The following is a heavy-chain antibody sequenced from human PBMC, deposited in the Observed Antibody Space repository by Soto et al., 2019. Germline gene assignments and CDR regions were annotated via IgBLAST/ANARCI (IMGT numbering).Heavy chain of an antibody. CDR3: EKGVFSYSSSPQLDY. V-gene: IGHV3-30*18. Sequence: GGSLSLSCAASGFTFSSYGMHWVRQAPGKGLEWVAVISYDGSNKYYAYSVKGRFTISRDNSKTTLYLQMNRVRAEDTAVYYCEKGVFSYSSSPQLDYWGQGTLVTVSS. D-gene: IGHD6-6*01. CDR1: GFTFSSYG. J-gene: IGHJ4*02. CDR2: ISYDGSNK.